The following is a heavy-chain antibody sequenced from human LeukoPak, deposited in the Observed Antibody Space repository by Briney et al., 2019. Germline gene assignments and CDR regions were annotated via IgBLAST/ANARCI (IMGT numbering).Heavy chain of an antibody. CDR2: IYYSGST. D-gene: IGHD2-15*01. Sequence: SETLSLTYTVSGGSISSSSYYWGWIRQPPGKGLEWIGSIYYSGSTYYNPSLKSRVTISVDTSKNQFSLKLSSVTAADTAVYYCARHTSWSRAFDICGQGTMVTVSS. CDR1: GGSISSSSYY. J-gene: IGHJ3*02. V-gene: IGHV4-39*01. CDR3: ARHTSWSRAFDI.